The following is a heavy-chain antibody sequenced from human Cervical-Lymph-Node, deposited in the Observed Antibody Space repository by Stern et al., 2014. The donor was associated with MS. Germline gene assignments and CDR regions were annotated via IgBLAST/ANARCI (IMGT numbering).Heavy chain of an antibody. CDR3: MGVGDAMHV. V-gene: IGHV3-30*03. CDR2: MSFVGGNK. J-gene: IGHJ6*02. CDR1: GFSFSNYA. Sequence: VQLVESGGGVVQPGGSLTLSCAASGFSFSNYAMHWVRQAPGKGLEWVAVMSFVGGNKKYGDSVKGRFSISRDMANNTLFLQMNSLRLEDTAVYYCMGVGDAMHVWGQGTTVIVSS.